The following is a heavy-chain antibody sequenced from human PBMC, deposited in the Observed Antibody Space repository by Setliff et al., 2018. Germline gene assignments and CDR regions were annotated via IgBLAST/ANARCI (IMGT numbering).Heavy chain of an antibody. D-gene: IGHD3-10*01. CDR1: GFTFSRYA. Sequence: GESLRLSCAATGFTFSRYAMSWVRQAPGKGLEWVSAISATGGSTYYADSVKGRFTISRDNSKNKLYLQMNSLRAEDTALYYCAKDYGSGSYAFDFWGQGNLVTVSS. CDR3: AKDYGSGSYAFDF. V-gene: IGHV3-23*01. J-gene: IGHJ4*02. CDR2: ISATGGST.